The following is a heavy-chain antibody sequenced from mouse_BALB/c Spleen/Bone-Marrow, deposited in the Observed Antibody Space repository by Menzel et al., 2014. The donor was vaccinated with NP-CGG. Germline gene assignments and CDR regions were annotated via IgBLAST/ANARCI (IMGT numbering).Heavy chain of an antibody. J-gene: IGHJ2*01. CDR2: INHNSDYT. CDR1: GHTFTSYT. D-gene: IGHD1-2*01. CDR3: ARPLNSLLDH. V-gene: IGHV1-4*01. Sequence: VQLQQSGAELARPGASVKMSCKASGHTFTSYTMHWVKQRPGQGLEWIGYINHNSDYTNYNQKFKDKATLTADKSSNTIYMQLSSLTSEDSAVYYRARPLNSLLDHWGQGTTLTVSS.